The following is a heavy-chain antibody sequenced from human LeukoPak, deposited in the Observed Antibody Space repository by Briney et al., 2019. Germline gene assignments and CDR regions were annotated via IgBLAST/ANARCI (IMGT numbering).Heavy chain of an antibody. V-gene: IGHV1-2*02. CDR2: IYPYSGDT. CDR3: ARDRNSGSSLDI. CDR1: GYTFTGYY. Sequence: ASVKVSCTASGYTFTGYYIHWVRQAPGQGLEWMGWIYPYSGDTNYAQNFQGRVTMTGDTSISTAYMELSSLKSDDTAVYYCARDRNSGSSLDIWGQGTMLTVSS. J-gene: IGHJ3*02. D-gene: IGHD6-6*01.